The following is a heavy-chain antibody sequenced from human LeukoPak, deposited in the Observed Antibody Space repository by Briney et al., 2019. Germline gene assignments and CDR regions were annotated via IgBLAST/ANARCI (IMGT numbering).Heavy chain of an antibody. V-gene: IGHV4-38-2*01. CDR1: GHSISSGYY. D-gene: IGHD4-11*01. Sequence: SETLSLTCPVSGHSISSGYYWGWIRQPPGKGLEWIGTMYHRGSTYYNPSLKSRVTMSGDTSKNHFSLKLSSVIAADAAVYYCARLRGDNSNPRYYFYYMDVWGKGTTVTVSS. CDR3: ARLRGDNSNPRYYFYYMDV. J-gene: IGHJ6*03. CDR2: MYHRGST.